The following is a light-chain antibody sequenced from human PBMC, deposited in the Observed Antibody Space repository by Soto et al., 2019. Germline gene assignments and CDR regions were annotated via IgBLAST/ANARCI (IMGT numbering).Light chain of an antibody. CDR3: QQAKSPGA. Sequence: EIVLTQSPGTLSLSPGERATLSCRASQSVSSSYLAWYQQKPGQAPRLLIYGASSRATGIPDRFSGSGSGTNFTLTISSLQAEDFATYYCQQAKSPGAFGQGTKVDIK. J-gene: IGKJ1*01. V-gene: IGKV3-20*01. CDR2: GAS. CDR1: QSVSSSY.